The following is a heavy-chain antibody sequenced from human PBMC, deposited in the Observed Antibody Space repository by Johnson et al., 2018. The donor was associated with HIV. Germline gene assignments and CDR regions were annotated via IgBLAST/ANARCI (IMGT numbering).Heavy chain of an antibody. CDR2: INWNGGST. J-gene: IGHJ3*02. D-gene: IGHD2-8*02. CDR3: VKARGGYWGDDFDI. Sequence: VQLVESGGGLVQPGRSLRLSCADSGFTFDDYGMTWVRQPPGKGLEWVSGINWNGGSTGYADSVKGRFTISRDNAKNTLYLQMNSLRAEDTAVYYCVKARGGYWGDDFDIWGQGTMVTVSS. V-gene: IGHV3-20*04. CDR1: GFTFDDYG.